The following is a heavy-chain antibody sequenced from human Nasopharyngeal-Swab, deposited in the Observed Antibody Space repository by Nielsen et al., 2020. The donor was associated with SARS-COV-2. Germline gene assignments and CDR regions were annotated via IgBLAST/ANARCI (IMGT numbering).Heavy chain of an antibody. CDR1: GYTFTSYY. CDR2: INPSGGST. D-gene: IGHD2-15*01. V-gene: IGHV1-46*01. J-gene: IGHJ5*02. Sequence: ASVKVSCKASGYTFTSYYMHWVRQAPGQGLEWMGIINPSGGSTSYAQKFQGRVTMTEDTSTDTAYMELSSLRSEDTAVYYCATSAPYCSGGSCYSSWFDPWGQGTLVTVSS. CDR3: ATSAPYCSGGSCYSSWFDP.